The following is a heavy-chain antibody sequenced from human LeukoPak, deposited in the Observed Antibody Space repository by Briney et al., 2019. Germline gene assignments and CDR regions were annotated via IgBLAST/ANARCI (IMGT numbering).Heavy chain of an antibody. D-gene: IGHD1-26*01. J-gene: IGHJ4*02. V-gene: IGHV3-7*01. CDR1: GFTFSSFW. CDR2: IKQDGSER. CDR3: ARLARGNCYDY. Sequence: GGSLRLSCAASGFTFSSFWMSWVCQAPGKGLEWVANIKQDGSERYYVDSVKGRFTFSRDDAKNSLDLQMNSLRAEDTAVYYCARLARGNCYDYWGQGTLVTVSS.